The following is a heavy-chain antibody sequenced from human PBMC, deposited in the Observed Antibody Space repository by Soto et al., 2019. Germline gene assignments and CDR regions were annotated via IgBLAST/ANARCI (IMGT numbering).Heavy chain of an antibody. CDR2: IYSGGST. Sequence: QVQLQESGPGLVKPSETLSLSCGVSGGSITQYYWSWIRQPAGKGLEWIGRIYSGGSTNYNPSLPSRFTMSVDTAKNKFCLRLSSVTDAETAVYYCGRGRGGYEDFSLDFWGQGTMVTVSS. V-gene: IGHV4-4*07. J-gene: IGHJ4*02. CDR1: GGSITQYY. CDR3: GRGRGGYEDFSLDF. D-gene: IGHD1-1*01.